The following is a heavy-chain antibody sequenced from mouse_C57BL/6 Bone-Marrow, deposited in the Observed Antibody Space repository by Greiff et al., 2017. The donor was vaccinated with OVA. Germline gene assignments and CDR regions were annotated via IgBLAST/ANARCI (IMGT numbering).Heavy chain of an antibody. V-gene: IGHV1-42*01. CDR3: ARSRGNWSAWFAY. CDR2: INPSTGGT. D-gene: IGHD4-1*01. J-gene: IGHJ3*01. CDR1: GYSFTGYY. Sequence: VQLQQSGPELVKPGASVKISCKASGYSFTGYYMNWVKQSPEKSLEWIGEINPSTGGTTYNQKFKAKATLTVDKSSSTAYMQLKSLTSEDSAGYYCARSRGNWSAWFAYWGQRTLVTVSA.